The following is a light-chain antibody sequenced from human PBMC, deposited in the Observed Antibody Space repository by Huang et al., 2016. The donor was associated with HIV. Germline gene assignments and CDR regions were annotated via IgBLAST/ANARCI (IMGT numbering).Light chain of an antibody. Sequence: IVLTQSPATLSWYPGERVTLSCRASQSVGNYIAWYQQHPGQCPKLLIYDTSNRATGTPGRFSGSGSGTDFTLTISSLQSEDFAVYYCQQRSSGVTFGGGTKVQVK. CDR1: QSVGNY. J-gene: IGKJ4*01. V-gene: IGKV3-11*01. CDR3: QQRSSGVT. CDR2: DTS.